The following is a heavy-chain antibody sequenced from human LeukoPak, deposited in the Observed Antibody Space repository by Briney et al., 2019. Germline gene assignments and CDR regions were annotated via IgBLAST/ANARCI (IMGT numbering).Heavy chain of an antibody. CDR3: ASSRRFLEWLLFTEGI. CDR1: GSTFSSYA. J-gene: IGHJ4*02. CDR2: ISYDGSNK. V-gene: IGHV3-30*04. Sequence: GGSLRLSCAASGSTFSSYAMHWVRQAPGKGLEWVAVISYDGSNKYYADSVKGRFTISRDNSKNTLYLQMNSLRAEDTAVYYCASSRRFLEWLLFTEGIGGQGTLVTVSS. D-gene: IGHD3-3*01.